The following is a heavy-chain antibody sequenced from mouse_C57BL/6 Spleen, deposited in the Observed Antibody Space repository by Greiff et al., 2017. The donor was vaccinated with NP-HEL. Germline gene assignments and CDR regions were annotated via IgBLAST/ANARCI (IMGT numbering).Heavy chain of an antibody. D-gene: IGHD2-5*01. J-gene: IGHJ3*01. V-gene: IGHV5-4*01. CDR1: GFTFSSYA. CDR2: ISDGGSYT. Sequence: EVQGVESGGGLVKPGGSLKLSCAASGFTFSSYAMSWVRQTPEKRLEWVATISDGGSYTYYPDNVKGRFTISRDNAKNNLYLQMSHLKSEDTAMYYCAREDSNYGRFAYWGQGTLVTVSA. CDR3: AREDSNYGRFAY.